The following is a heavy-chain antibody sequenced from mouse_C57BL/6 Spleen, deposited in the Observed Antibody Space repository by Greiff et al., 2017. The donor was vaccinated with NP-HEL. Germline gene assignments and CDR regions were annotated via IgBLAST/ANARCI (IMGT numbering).Heavy chain of an antibody. CDR2: IDPTSGGT. J-gene: IGHJ2*01. CDR3: ARLDSLWNYLDD. V-gene: IGHV1-72*01. D-gene: IGHD1-1*02. CDR1: GYTFTSYW. Sequence: QVQLQQPGAELVKPGASVKLSCKASGYTFTSYWMHWVKQRPGRGLEWIGRIDPTSGGTKYNEKFKSKATLTVDKPSSTAYMQRSILTSEDSAVYYCARLDSLWNYLDDWGQGTTLTVSS.